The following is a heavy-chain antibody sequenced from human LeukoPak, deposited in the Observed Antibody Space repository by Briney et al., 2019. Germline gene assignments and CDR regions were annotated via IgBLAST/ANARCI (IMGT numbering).Heavy chain of an antibody. Sequence: SETLSLTCTVSGGSISSSVYYWGWIRQPPGKGLEWIGSIYYSGSIYYNPSLKSRFTISVDTSKNQFSLKLSSVTAADTAVYYCARRLGYGDYFDYWGRGTLVTVSS. D-gene: IGHD4-17*01. CDR1: GGSISSSVYY. CDR2: IYYSGSI. V-gene: IGHV4-39*01. CDR3: ARRLGYGDYFDY. J-gene: IGHJ4*02.